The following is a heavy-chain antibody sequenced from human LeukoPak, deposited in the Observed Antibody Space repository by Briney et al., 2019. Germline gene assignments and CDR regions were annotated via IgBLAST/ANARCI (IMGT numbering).Heavy chain of an antibody. Sequence: SETLSLTCTVSGGSIISSYWSWIRQPPGKGLEWIGSIYYSGSTYYNPSLKSRVTISVDTSKNQFSLKLSSVTAADTAVYYCARDGGLNDNFDYWGQGTLVTVSS. V-gene: IGHV4-39*02. CDR2: IYYSGST. D-gene: IGHD3-16*01. CDR3: ARDGGLNDNFDY. CDR1: GGSIISSY. J-gene: IGHJ4*02.